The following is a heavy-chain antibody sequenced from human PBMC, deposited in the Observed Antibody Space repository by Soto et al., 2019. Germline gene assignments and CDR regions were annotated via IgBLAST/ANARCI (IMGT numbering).Heavy chain of an antibody. CDR1: GYTFTRYT. D-gene: IGHD3-10*01. V-gene: IGHV1-3*01. CDR3: ARDGYYGSGTYNYFDY. Sequence: GASVKVSCKASGYTFTRYTIHWLRQAPGQRLEWMGWINAGNGDTESSQNFQGRVTFTRDTSASAAYMELSSLTSEDTAVYFCARDGYYGSGTYNYFDYWGQGTLVTVSS. J-gene: IGHJ4*02. CDR2: INAGNGDT.